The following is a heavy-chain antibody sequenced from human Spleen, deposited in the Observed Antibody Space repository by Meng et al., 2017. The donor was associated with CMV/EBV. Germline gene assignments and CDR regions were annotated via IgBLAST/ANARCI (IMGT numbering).Heavy chain of an antibody. Sequence: GESLKISCAASGFTFSFYAMHWVRQAPGKGLEWVAVISSDASIKYYSDSVRGRFTISRDASLNTLYLQMNGLRVEDTAVFYCARSYPNFYYGMDLWGRGTTVTVSS. V-gene: IGHV3-30*04. CDR2: ISSDASIK. CDR3: ARSYPNFYYGMDL. J-gene: IGHJ6*02. D-gene: IGHD4-23*01. CDR1: GFTFSFYA.